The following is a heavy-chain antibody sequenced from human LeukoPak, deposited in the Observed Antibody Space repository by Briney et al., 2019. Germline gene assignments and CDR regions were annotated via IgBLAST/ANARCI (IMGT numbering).Heavy chain of an antibody. J-gene: IGHJ4*02. Sequence: SETLSLTCTVSGGSISSYYWSWIRQPPGKGLEWIGYIYYSGSTNYNPSLKSRVTISVDTSKNQFSLKLSTVTAADTAVYYCATYDILTGYPHWGQGTLVTVSS. CDR1: GGSISSYY. CDR2: IYYSGST. V-gene: IGHV4-59*08. CDR3: ATYDILTGYPH. D-gene: IGHD3-9*01.